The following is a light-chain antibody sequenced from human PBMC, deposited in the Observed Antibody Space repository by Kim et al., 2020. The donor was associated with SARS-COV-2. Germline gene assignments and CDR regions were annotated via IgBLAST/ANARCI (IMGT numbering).Light chain of an antibody. J-gene: IGKJ2*01. Sequence: DIQMTQSPSILSASVGDRVTITCRASQSISSWLAWYQQKPGKAPKLLIYKASILESGVPSRFNGSGSGTEFTLTIISMQPADFATYYCQQHNSYSPTFGQGTKLEI. CDR3: QQHNSYSPT. V-gene: IGKV1-5*03. CDR2: KAS. CDR1: QSISSW.